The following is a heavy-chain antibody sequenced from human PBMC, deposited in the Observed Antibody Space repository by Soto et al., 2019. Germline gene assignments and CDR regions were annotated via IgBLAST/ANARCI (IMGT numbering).Heavy chain of an antibody. Sequence: EVQLVESGGGLVQPGGSLRLSCAASGFTFSSYSMNWVRQAPGKGLEWVSYISSSRSTIYYADSVKGRFTISRDNAKNSMYLQVNSLRADDSAGDNCVCDCPGSSRGCYRNEWFDSWGQGTLVTVSS. V-gene: IGHV3-48*01. CDR1: GFTFSSYS. CDR3: VCDCPGSSRGCYRNEWFDS. D-gene: IGHD2-2*02. CDR2: ISSSRSTI. J-gene: IGHJ5*01.